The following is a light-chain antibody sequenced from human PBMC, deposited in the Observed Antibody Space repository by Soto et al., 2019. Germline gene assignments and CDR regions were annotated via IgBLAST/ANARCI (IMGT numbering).Light chain of an antibody. J-gene: IGKJ4*01. CDR3: QQHGISPLT. CDR2: DTS. CDR1: QSVSSSY. V-gene: IGKV3-20*01. Sequence: EIVLTQSPGTLSLSPGERATLSCRASQSVSSSYLAWYQQKPGQAPRLLIYDTSTRATGIPDRFSGSGSGTDFTLTISRLEPEDFAVYYCQQHGISPLTFGGGTKVEIK.